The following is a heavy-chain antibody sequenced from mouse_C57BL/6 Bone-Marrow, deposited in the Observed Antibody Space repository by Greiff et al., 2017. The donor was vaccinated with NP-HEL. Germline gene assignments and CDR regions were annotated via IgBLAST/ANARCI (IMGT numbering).Heavy chain of an antibody. CDR1: GFTFSDYY. D-gene: IGHD2-1*01. CDR3: ARIYYGGWYFDV. Sequence: EVNVVESGGGLVQPGGSLKLSCAASGFTFSDYYMYWVRQTPEKRLEWVAYISNGGGSTYYPDTVKGRFTISRDNAKNTLYLQMSRLKSEDTAMYYCARIYYGGWYFDVWGTGTTVTVSS. V-gene: IGHV5-12*01. J-gene: IGHJ1*03. CDR2: ISNGGGST.